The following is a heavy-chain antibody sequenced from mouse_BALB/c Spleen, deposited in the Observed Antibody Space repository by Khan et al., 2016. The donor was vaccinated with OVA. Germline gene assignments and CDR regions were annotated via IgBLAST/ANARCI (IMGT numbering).Heavy chain of an antibody. Sequence: QIQLVQSGPELKKPGETVKISCKASGYTFTNYGMNWVKQAPGKGLKWMGWINTYTGEPTYADDFKGRFAFSLDTSASTAYLQINNLKNEDTAKXFCARMKPYWYFDLWGAGTTVTVSS. CDR1: GYTFTNYG. V-gene: IGHV9-3-1*01. J-gene: IGHJ1*01. CDR2: INTYTGEP. CDR3: ARMKPYWYFDL.